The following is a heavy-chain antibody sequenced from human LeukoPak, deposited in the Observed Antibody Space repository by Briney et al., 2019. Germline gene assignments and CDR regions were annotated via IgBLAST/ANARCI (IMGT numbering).Heavy chain of an antibody. CDR3: ARDHYGSGNYYSFFDY. D-gene: IGHD3-10*01. Sequence: GGSLRLSCAASGFTFSNYWMSWVRQAPGKGVEGGAHIKQDGSERNYVDSVKGRFAISRDNTKNSLYLQMNSLRAEDTAVYYCARDHYGSGNYYSFFDYWGQGTLVTVSS. J-gene: IGHJ4*02. CDR1: GFTFSNYW. CDR2: IKQDGSER. V-gene: IGHV3-7*01.